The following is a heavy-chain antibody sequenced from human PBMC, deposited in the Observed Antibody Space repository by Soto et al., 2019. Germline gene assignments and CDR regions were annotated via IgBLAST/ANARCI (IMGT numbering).Heavy chain of an antibody. J-gene: IGHJ4*02. CDR1: GYTLTVLY. V-gene: IGHV1-24*01. Sequence: ASVKVXCKVSGYTLTVLYMHWVRQSPGKGLEWMGGFDPEDGETIYAQKFQGRVTMTEDTSTDTAYMELSSLRSEDTAVYYCATDAIVHTVTSFYFDYWGQGTLVTVSS. CDR2: FDPEDGET. D-gene: IGHD4-17*01. CDR3: ATDAIVHTVTSFYFDY.